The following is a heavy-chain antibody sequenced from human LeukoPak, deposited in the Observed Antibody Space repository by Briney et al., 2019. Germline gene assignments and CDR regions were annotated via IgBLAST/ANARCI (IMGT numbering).Heavy chain of an antibody. V-gene: IGHV4-61*02. CDR2: IYTSGTT. CDR3: ARHPYSSSWFDY. Sequence: SETLSLTCNVSGGSISSGSYYWSWIRQPAGKGLEWIGRIYTSGTTNYNPSLKSRVTISVDTSKNQFSLKLKSVTAADTAMYYCARHPYSSSWFDYWGQGTLVTVSS. CDR1: GGSISSGSYY. J-gene: IGHJ5*01. D-gene: IGHD6-13*01.